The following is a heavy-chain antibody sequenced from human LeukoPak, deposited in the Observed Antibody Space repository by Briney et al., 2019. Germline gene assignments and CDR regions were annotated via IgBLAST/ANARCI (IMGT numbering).Heavy chain of an antibody. J-gene: IGHJ4*02. Sequence: GRSLRLSCAASGFTFSSYAMHWVRQAPGKGLEWVAVISYDGSNKYYADSVKGRFTISRDNSKNTLYLQMNSLRAEDTAVYYCAGDRKNYFDYWGQGTLVTVSS. CDR2: ISYDGSNK. CDR1: GFTFSSYA. D-gene: IGHD1-14*01. CDR3: AGDRKNYFDY. V-gene: IGHV3-30*04.